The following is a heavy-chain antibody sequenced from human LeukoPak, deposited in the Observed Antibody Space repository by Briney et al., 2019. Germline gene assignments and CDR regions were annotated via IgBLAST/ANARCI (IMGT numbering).Heavy chain of an antibody. CDR2: IYHSGST. CDR3: VRGVVVTTFDY. D-gene: IGHD3-22*01. V-gene: IGHV4-38-2*02. CDR1: GYSISSGYY. J-gene: IGHJ4*02. Sequence: PSETLSLTCTVSGYSISSGYYWGWIRQPPGKGLEWIGSIYHSGSTYYNPSLKSRVTISVDTSKNQFSLKLSSVTAADTAVYYCVRGVVVTTFDYWGQGTLVTVSS.